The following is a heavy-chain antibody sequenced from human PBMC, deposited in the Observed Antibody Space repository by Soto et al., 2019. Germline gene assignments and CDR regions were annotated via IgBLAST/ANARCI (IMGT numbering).Heavy chain of an antibody. V-gene: IGHV4-39*01. J-gene: IGHJ4*02. Sequence: SETLSLTCTVSGGSISSSSYYWGWIRQPPGKGLEWIGSIYYSGSTYYNPSLKSRVTISVDTSKNQFSLKLSSVTAADTAVYYCARKRSIVLMVYAIPYYFDYWGQGTLVTVSS. CDR2: IYYSGST. D-gene: IGHD2-8*01. CDR3: ARKRSIVLMVYAIPYYFDY. CDR1: GGSISSSSYY.